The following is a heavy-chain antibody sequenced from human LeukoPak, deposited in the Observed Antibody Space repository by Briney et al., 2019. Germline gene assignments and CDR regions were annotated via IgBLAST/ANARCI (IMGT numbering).Heavy chain of an antibody. J-gene: IGHJ4*02. Sequence: PGGSLRLSCAASGFRFSSYAVHWVRQAPGKGLEWVAVTSYDGSNKYYADSVKGRFTISRDNSKSTLYLQMNSLRAEDTAVYYCASGDPDINSHFDYWGQGTLVTVPS. CDR1: GFRFSSYA. CDR3: ASGDPDINSHFDY. V-gene: IGHV3-30*04. CDR2: TSYDGSNK. D-gene: IGHD2-15*01.